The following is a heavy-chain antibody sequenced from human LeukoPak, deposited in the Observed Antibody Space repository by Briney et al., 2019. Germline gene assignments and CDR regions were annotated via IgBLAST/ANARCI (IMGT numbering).Heavy chain of an antibody. Sequence: ASVKVSCKASGYTFSSYGISWVRQAPGQGLESMGWISAYNGNTNYAQKLQGRVTMTTDTSTSTAYMELRSLRSDDTAVYYCARSATAAPPGDWFDPWGQGTLVTVSS. CDR2: ISAYNGNT. V-gene: IGHV1-18*01. J-gene: IGHJ5*02. CDR1: GYTFSSYG. CDR3: ARSATAAPPGDWFDP. D-gene: IGHD6-13*01.